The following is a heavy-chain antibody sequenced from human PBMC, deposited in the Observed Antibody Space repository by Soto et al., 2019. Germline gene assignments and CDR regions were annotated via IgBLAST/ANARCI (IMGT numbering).Heavy chain of an antibody. J-gene: IGHJ6*03. CDR2: IYPGDSDT. D-gene: IGHD3-3*01. CDR1: GYSFTSYW. V-gene: IGHV5-51*01. Sequence: GESLKISCKGSGYSFTSYWIGWVRQMPGKGLEWMGIIYPGDSDTRYSPSFQGQVTISADKSISTAYLQWSSLKASDTAMYYCARHSRVSYDFWSGSHYYYYYMDVWGKGTTVTVSS. CDR3: ARHSRVSYDFWSGSHYYYYYMDV.